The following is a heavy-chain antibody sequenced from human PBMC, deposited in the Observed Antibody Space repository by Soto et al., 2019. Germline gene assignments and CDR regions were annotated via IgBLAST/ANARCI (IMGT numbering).Heavy chain of an antibody. D-gene: IGHD6-13*01. CDR2: IIPILGIA. CDR3: AREDPSNNSSWYVDAFDI. J-gene: IGHJ3*02. V-gene: IGHV1-69*08. Sequence: HVQLVQSGAEVKKPGYSVKVSCKASGCTFSSYTISWVRQAPGQGLEWMGRIIPILGIANYAQKFQVRVTITADKSTSTGFSGLSTLRDENTAMYCWAREDPSNNSSWYVDAFDIWGQGTMDTVSS. CDR1: GCTFSSYT.